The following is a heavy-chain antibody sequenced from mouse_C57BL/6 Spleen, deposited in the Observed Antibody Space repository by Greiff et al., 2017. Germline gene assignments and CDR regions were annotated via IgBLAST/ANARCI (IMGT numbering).Heavy chain of an antibody. CDR3: TRDLYHNWFAY. Sequence: EVKLMESGEGLVKPEGSLKLSCAASGFTFSSYAMSWVRQTPEKRLEWVAYISSGGDYIYYADTVKGRFTISRDNARNTLYLQMSSLKSEDTAMYYCTRDLYHNWFAYWGQGTLVTVSA. J-gene: IGHJ3*01. D-gene: IGHD2-1*01. CDR1: GFTFSSYA. CDR2: ISSGGDYI. V-gene: IGHV5-9-1*02.